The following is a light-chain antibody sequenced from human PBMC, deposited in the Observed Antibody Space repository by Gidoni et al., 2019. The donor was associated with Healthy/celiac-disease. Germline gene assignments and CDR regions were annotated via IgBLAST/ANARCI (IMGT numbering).Light chain of an antibody. Sequence: EIVMTQSPATRSVSPGERATLSCRASQSVSSNLAWYQQKPGQAPRLLIYGASTRATGIPARFSGSGSGTEFTLTISSLQSEDFAVYYCQQYNNWPPVTFGPXTKVDIK. CDR3: QQYNNWPPVT. CDR2: GAS. V-gene: IGKV3-15*01. J-gene: IGKJ3*01. CDR1: QSVSSN.